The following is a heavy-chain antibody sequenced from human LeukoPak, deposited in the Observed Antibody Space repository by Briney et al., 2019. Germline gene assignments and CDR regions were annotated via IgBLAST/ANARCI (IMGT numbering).Heavy chain of an antibody. V-gene: IGHV3-43*02. J-gene: IGHJ1*01. CDR2: ISGDGGVT. CDR1: GFIFDDYA. CDR3: ARDWPTIAAAGTIPEYFQH. Sequence: AGGSLRLSCAASGFIFDDYALHWVRQAPGRGLEWISLISGDGGVTYYADSAKGRFTISRDNAKNSLYLQMNSLRAEDTAVYYCARDWPTIAAAGTIPEYFQHWGQGTLVTVSS. D-gene: IGHD6-13*01.